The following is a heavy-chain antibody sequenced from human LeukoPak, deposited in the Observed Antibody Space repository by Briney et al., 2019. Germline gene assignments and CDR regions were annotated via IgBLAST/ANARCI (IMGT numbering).Heavy chain of an antibody. D-gene: IGHD3-3*01. CDR2: VSGSGDST. J-gene: IGHJ4*02. Sequence: PGGSLRLSCIASGFTFSNSAISWVRQAPGKGLEWVSGVSGSGDSTYYADSMKGRFTISRDNSKNTVYLQMNSLRAEDTAVYYCAKDTDFWSSNYFDYWGQGTLVTVSS. CDR1: GFTFSNSA. CDR3: AKDTDFWSSNYFDY. V-gene: IGHV3-23*01.